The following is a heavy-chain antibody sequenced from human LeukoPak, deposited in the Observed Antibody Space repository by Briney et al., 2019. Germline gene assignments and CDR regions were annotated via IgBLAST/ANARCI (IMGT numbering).Heavy chain of an antibody. CDR2: IYSGGGT. CDR1: GFTVSSNY. V-gene: IGHV3-53*01. Sequence: GGSLRLSCAASGFTVSSNYMSWVRQAPAKGLEWVSIIYSGGGTYYADSVKGRFTISRDNAKNSLYLQMNSLRAEDTAVYYCAKVKLSHDDYGDYWGQGTLVTVSS. CDR3: AKVKLSHDDYGDY. D-gene: IGHD1-7*01. J-gene: IGHJ4*02.